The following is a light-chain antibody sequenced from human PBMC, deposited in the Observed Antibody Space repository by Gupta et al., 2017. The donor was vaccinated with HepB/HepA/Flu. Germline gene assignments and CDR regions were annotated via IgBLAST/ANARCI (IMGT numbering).Light chain of an antibody. J-gene: IGLJ3*02. V-gene: IGLV2-14*01. CDR2: DVT. Sequence: QSALTQPASVSGSPGQPITISCTGTSSDVGGHDYVSWYQQHPGKAPRLIIYDVTNRPSGVSSRFSGSKSGNTASLTTSGLQAEDEADYYCTSYTSYKSWVFGGGTKVTVL. CDR1: SSDVGGHDY. CDR3: TSYTSYKSWV.